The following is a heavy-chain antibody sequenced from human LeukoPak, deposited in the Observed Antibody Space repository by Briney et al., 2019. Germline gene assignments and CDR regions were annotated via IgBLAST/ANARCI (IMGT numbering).Heavy chain of an antibody. CDR1: GYTFTSYG. CDR3: ASRGPDIVVVPAAAAYYYYYMDV. V-gene: IGHV1-18*01. CDR2: ISAYNGNT. Sequence: ASVKVSCKASGYTFTSYGISWVRQAPGQGLEWMGWISAYNGNTNYAQKLQGRVTMTTDTSTSTAYMELSRLRSDDTAVYYCASRGPDIVVVPAAAAYYYYYMDVWGKGTTVTISS. D-gene: IGHD2-2*01. J-gene: IGHJ6*03.